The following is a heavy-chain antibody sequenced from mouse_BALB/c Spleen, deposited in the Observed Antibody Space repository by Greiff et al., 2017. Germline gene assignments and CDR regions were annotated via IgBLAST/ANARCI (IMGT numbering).Heavy chain of an antibody. Sequence: EVQVVESGGGLVKPGGSLKLSCAASGFTFSDYYMYWVRQTPEKRLEWVATISDGGSYTYYPDSVKGRFTISRDNAKNNLYLQMSSLRSEDTAMYYCAREGGESYDPYAMDYWGQGTSVTVSS. CDR3: AREGGESYDPYAMDY. J-gene: IGHJ4*01. CDR1: GFTFSDYY. D-gene: IGHD1-1*02. CDR2: ISDGGSYT. V-gene: IGHV5-4*02.